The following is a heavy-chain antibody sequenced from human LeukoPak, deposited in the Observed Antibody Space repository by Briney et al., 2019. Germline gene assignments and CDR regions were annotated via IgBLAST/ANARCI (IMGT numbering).Heavy chain of an antibody. J-gene: IGHJ4*02. CDR1: GDSIISSSYN. CDR2: IYYSGNT. Sequence: PSETLSLTCTVSGDSIISSSYNWGWIRQPPGQGLEWIGTIYYSGNTDYNPSLKSRVTMSVDTSKNQFYLKLSSVTAAGTAVYYCVRVCTSCRGSFDYWGQGTLVTVSS. D-gene: IGHD2-2*01. V-gene: IGHV4-39*07. CDR3: VRVCTSCRGSFDY.